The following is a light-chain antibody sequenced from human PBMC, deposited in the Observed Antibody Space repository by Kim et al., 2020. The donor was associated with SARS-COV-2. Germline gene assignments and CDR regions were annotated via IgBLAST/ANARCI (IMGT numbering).Light chain of an antibody. Sequence: SPGERATLSGRASQSVSSNLAWYQQKPGQAPRLLIYGASTRATGIPARFSGSGSGTEFTLTISSLQSEDFAVYYGQQYNNWPPITFGQGTRLEIK. CDR1: QSVSSN. V-gene: IGKV3-15*01. CDR2: GAS. CDR3: QQYNNWPPIT. J-gene: IGKJ5*01.